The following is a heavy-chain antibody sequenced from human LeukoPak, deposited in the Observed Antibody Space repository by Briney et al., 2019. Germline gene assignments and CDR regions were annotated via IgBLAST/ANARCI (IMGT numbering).Heavy chain of an antibody. V-gene: IGHV4-39*01. CDR3: ARSLDDYSNYQDYYGMDV. CDR2: IYYSGST. J-gene: IGHJ6*02. Sequence: SETLSLTCTVSGGSISSSSYYWGWIRQPPGKGLEWIGSIYYSGSTYYNPSLKSRVTISVDTSKNQFSLKLSSVTAADTAVYYCARSLDDYSNYQDYYGMDVWGQGTTVTVSS. CDR1: GGSISSSSYY. D-gene: IGHD4-11*01.